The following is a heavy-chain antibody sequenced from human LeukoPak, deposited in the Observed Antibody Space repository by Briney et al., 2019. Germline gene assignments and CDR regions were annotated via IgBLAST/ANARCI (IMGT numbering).Heavy chain of an antibody. V-gene: IGHV4-61*02. D-gene: IGHD3-10*01. CDR1: GGSISSGSYY. J-gene: IGHJ6*02. Sequence: PSQTLSLTCTVSGGSISSGSYYWSWIRQPAGKGLEWIGRIYTSGSTNYNPSLKSRVTISVDTSKNQFSLKLSSVTAADTAVYYCARGTVVRGVIMDYYYYYGMDVWGQGTTVTVSS. CDR3: ARGTVVRGVIMDYYYYYGMDV. CDR2: IYTSGST.